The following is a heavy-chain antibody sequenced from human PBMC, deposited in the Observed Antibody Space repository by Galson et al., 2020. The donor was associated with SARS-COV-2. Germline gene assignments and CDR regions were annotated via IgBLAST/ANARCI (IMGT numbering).Heavy chain of an antibody. CDR2: MSGIGGHT. Sequence: GGSLSLSCAASGFTFNNYAMNWVRQAPGKGLEWVSSMSGIGGHTFYADSVKGRFTISRDNSKNTLYLQMDSLRVEDTAVYYCARGYYIWYFDLWGRGTLVSVSS. V-gene: IGHV3-23*01. CDR1: GFTFNNYA. D-gene: IGHD3-22*01. CDR3: ARGYYIWYFDL. J-gene: IGHJ2*01.